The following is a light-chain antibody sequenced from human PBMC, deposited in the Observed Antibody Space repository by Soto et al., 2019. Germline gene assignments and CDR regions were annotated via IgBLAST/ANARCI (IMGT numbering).Light chain of an antibody. Sequence: EIVMTQSPATLSVSPGERATLSCRASQIVSGNLAWYQQKAGQAPRLLIYGASTRATGIPDRFSGSGSGTEFTLTISSLQSEDFAVYYCQQYNNWPPITFGHGTRLEIK. V-gene: IGKV3-15*01. CDR1: QIVSGN. CDR2: GAS. J-gene: IGKJ5*01. CDR3: QQYNNWPPIT.